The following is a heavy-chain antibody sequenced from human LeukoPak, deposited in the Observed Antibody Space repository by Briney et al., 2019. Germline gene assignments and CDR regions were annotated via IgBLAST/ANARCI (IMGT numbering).Heavy chain of an antibody. D-gene: IGHD2-8*01. V-gene: IGHV1-2*02. CDR2: INPNSGGT. J-gene: IGHJ4*02. CDR1: GYTFTGYY. CDR3: ARDRCSNGVCYREHDY. Sequence: GASVKVSCKASGYTFTGYYMHWVRQAPGQGLEWMGWINPNSGGTNYAQKFQGRVTMTRDTSISTAYMELSRLRSDDTAVYYCARDRCSNGVCYREHDYWGQGTLVTVSS.